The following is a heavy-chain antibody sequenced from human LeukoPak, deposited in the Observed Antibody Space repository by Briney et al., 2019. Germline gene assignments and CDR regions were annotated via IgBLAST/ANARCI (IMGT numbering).Heavy chain of an antibody. V-gene: IGHV3-20*04. J-gene: IGHJ4*02. CDR3: ARGEWELPLFDY. D-gene: IGHD1-26*01. Sequence: GGSLRLSCAASGFTFSSYWMSWVRQAPGKGLEWVSGINWSGDNIAYADSVRGRFTISRDNAKNSLYLQMNSLRAEDTAVYYCARGEWELPLFDYWGQGTLVTVSS. CDR2: INWSGDNI. CDR1: GFTFSSYW.